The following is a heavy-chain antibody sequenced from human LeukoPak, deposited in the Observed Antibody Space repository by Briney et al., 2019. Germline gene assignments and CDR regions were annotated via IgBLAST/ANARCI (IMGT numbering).Heavy chain of an antibody. Sequence: GGSLRLSYAASGFTFSSYAMHWVRQAPGKGLEWVAVISYDGSNKYYADSVKGRFTISRDNSKNTLYLQMNSLRAEDTAVYYCARASGWYSPWDYWGQGTLVTVSS. J-gene: IGHJ4*02. CDR1: GFTFSSYA. CDR2: ISYDGSNK. CDR3: ARASGWYSPWDY. V-gene: IGHV3-30-3*01. D-gene: IGHD6-19*01.